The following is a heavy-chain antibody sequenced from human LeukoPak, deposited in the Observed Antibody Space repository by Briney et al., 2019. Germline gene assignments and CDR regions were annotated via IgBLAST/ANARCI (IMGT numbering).Heavy chain of an antibody. D-gene: IGHD6-19*01. Sequence: GASVKVSCKASGYTFTGQDMHWVRQAPGQGREWMGWIIPNSGDTNYAQKFQGRVTMTRDTTISTAYMKLSRLTSDDTAVYYCASYPRYSSSPPFDYWGQGTLVTVSS. CDR3: ASYPRYSSSPPFDY. V-gene: IGHV1-2*02. CDR1: GYTFTGQD. CDR2: IIPNSGDT. J-gene: IGHJ4*02.